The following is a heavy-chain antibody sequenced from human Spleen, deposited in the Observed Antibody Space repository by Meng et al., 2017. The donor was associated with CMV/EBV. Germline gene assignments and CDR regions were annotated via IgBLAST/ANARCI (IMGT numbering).Heavy chain of an antibody. CDR1: GYTFSNYG. V-gene: IGHV1-18*01. D-gene: IGHD3-16*01. CDR2: ISAHSGKT. J-gene: IGHJ4*02. Sequence: QVQLVQSGGEVKKPGASVKVSCRTSGYTFSNYGVTWVRQAPGQGLEWMAWISAHSGKTDYSQNFQGRVTVTTDTSTNTAYMELRSLTSDDTAIYYCAKDLESTGEHPSFDYWGQGTLVTVSS. CDR3: AKDLESTGEHPSFDY.